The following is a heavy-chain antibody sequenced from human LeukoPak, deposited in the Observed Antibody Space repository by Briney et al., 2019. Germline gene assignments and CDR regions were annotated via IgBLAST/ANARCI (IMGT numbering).Heavy chain of an antibody. CDR1: GYTFTSYD. J-gene: IGHJ4*02. CDR2: MNPNSGNT. D-gene: IGHD1-14*01. Sequence: ASVKVSCKASGYTFTSYDINWVRQATGQGLGWMGWMNPNSGNTGYAQKFQGRVTITRNTSISTAYMELSSLRSEDTAVYYCARGTRRPQRVYYFDYWGQGTLVTVSS. V-gene: IGHV1-8*03. CDR3: ARGTRRPQRVYYFDY.